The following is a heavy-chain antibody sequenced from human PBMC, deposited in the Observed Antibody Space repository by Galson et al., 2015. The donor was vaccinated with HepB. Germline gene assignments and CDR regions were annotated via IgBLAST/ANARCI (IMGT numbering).Heavy chain of an antibody. J-gene: IGHJ4*02. Sequence: SLRLSCAASGFTFSSYGMHWVRQAPGRGLEWVAFIRYDGSNKYYADSVKGRFTISRDNSKNTLYLQMNSLRAEDTAVYYCAKDLDYYGSGSYLDYWGQGTLVTVSS. CDR2: IRYDGSNK. CDR3: AKDLDYYGSGSYLDY. V-gene: IGHV3-30*02. CDR1: GFTFSSYG. D-gene: IGHD3-10*01.